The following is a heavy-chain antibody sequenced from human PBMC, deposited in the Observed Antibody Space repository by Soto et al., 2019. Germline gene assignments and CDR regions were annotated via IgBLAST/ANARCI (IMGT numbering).Heavy chain of an antibody. D-gene: IGHD1-26*01. CDR2: IYYSGST. CDR3: VCGGSYGIFDY. V-gene: IGHV4-30-4*01. CDR1: GGPISSGDYY. J-gene: IGHJ4*02. Sequence: PSETLSLTCTVSGGPISSGDYYWSWIRQPPGKGLEWIGYIYYSGSTYYNPSLKSRVTISVDTSKNQFSLKLSSVTAADTAVYYCVCGGSYGIFDYWGQGTLVTVSS.